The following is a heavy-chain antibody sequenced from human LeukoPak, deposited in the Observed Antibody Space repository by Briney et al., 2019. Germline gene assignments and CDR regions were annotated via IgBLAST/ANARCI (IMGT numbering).Heavy chain of an antibody. V-gene: IGHV3-7*01. CDR1: GFTFSSYW. CDR2: IKQDGSEK. J-gene: IGHJ4*02. D-gene: IGHD1-26*01. Sequence: GGSLRLSCAASGFTFSSYWMSWVRQAPGKGLEWVANIKQDGSEKYYVDSVKGRFTISRDNAKNSLYLQMNSLRAEDTAVYYCSSKGHYSGSLEVDYWGQGTLVTVSS. CDR3: SSKGHYSGSLEVDY.